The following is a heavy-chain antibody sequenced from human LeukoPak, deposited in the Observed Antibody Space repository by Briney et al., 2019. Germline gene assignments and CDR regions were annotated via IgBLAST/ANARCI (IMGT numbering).Heavy chain of an antibody. CDR2: IYPGDSDT. D-gene: IGHD4-23*01. CDR1: GYSFTSYW. CDR3: ARHLDGGNSVGVYYYYGMDV. Sequence: GESLKISCKGSGYSFTSYWIGWVRQMPGKGLEWMGIIYPGDSDTRYSPSFQGQVTISADKSISTAYLQWSSLKASDTAMYYCARHLDGGNSVGVYYYYGMDVWGQGTTVTVSS. J-gene: IGHJ6*02. V-gene: IGHV5-51*01.